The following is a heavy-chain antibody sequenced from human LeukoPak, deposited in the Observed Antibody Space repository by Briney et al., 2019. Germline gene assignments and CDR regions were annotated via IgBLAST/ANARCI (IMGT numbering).Heavy chain of an antibody. D-gene: IGHD4-11*01. CDR3: ARRKHYSNSPLRWFDP. J-gene: IGHJ5*02. V-gene: IGHV4-34*01. Sequence: PSETLSLTCTVYGGSFSGYYWSWIRQPPGKGLEWIGEINHSGSTNYNPSLKSRVTISVDTSKNQFSLKLSSVTAADTAVYYCARRKHYSNSPLRWFDPWGQGTLVTVSS. CDR2: INHSGST. CDR1: GGSFSGYY.